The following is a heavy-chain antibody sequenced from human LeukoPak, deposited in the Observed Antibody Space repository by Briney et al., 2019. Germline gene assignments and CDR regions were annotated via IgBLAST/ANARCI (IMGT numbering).Heavy chain of an antibody. J-gene: IGHJ4*02. V-gene: IGHV4-31*03. Sequence: SQTLSLTCTVSGGPISSGGYYWSWIRQHPGKGLEWIGYIYYGGNTYYNPTLKSRVNISIDTSKNQLSLRLSSVTAADTAAYYCARANYGSGNYVDKWGQGTLVTVSS. CDR2: IYYGGNT. CDR3: ARANYGSGNYVDK. CDR1: GGPISSGGYY. D-gene: IGHD3-10*01.